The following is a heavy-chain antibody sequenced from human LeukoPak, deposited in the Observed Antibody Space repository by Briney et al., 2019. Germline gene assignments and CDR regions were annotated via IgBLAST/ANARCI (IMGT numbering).Heavy chain of an antibody. J-gene: IGHJ4*02. CDR3: TRGWYFDY. V-gene: IGHV3-49*04. CDR1: EFTFGDYP. D-gene: IGHD2-15*01. CDR2: IRSKAYGGTT. Sequence: GGSLRLSCTAPEFTFGDYPMSWVRQAPGKGLEWVGFIRSKAYGGTTEDAASVKGRFTISRDDSKSIAYLQMNSLKTEDTAVYYCTRGWYFDYWGQGTLVTVSS.